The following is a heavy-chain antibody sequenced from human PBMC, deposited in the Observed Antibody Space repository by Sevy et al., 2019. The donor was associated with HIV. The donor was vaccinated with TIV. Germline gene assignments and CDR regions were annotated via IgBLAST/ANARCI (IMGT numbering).Heavy chain of an antibody. Sequence: GGSLRLSCAASGFTFSSYAMSWVRQAPGKGLEWVSAISGSGGSTYYADSVKGRFTISRDNSKNTLYLQMNSLRAEDTAVYYCAKEVKWCSSTSCYLDYWGQGTLVTVSS. CDR3: AKEVKWCSSTSCYLDY. J-gene: IGHJ4*02. CDR1: GFTFSSYA. CDR2: ISGSGGST. V-gene: IGHV3-23*01. D-gene: IGHD2-2*01.